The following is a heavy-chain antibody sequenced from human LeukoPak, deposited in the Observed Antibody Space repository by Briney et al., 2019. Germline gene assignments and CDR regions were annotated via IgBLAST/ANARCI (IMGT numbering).Heavy chain of an antibody. Sequence: GGSLRLSCAASGFTFSSYGMHWVRQAPGKGLEWVAVISYDGSNKKYADSVKGRFTISRDNSKNTLYLQMNSLRAEDTALYYCAKPHFDYWGQGTLVTVSS. CDR3: AKPHFDY. V-gene: IGHV3-30*18. CDR2: ISYDGSNK. J-gene: IGHJ4*02. CDR1: GFTFSSYG.